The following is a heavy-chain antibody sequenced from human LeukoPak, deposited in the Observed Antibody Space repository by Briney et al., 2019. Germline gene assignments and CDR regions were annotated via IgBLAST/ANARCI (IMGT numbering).Heavy chain of an antibody. D-gene: IGHD6-13*01. V-gene: IGHV4-4*07. CDR2: LYTSGST. Sequence: SETLSLTCTVSGGSISTYYWSWIRQPAGKGLEWIGRLYTSGSTNYNPSLKSRVTMSGDTSKNQFSLKLSSVTAADTAVYYCARRGSSSWYGGAFDIWGQGTMVTVSS. J-gene: IGHJ3*02. CDR1: GGSISTYY. CDR3: ARRGSSSWYGGAFDI.